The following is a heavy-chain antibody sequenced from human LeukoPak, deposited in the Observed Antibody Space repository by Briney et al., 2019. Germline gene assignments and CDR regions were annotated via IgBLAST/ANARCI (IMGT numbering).Heavy chain of an antibody. CDR3: ARDHGGLFDY. Sequence: GGSLRLSCAASGFTFSSYGMHWVRQAPGKGLKWVAVIWYDGSNKYYADSVKGRFTISRDNSKNTLYLQMNSLRAEDTAVYYCARDHGGLFDYWGQGTLVTVSS. V-gene: IGHV3-33*01. J-gene: IGHJ4*02. CDR2: IWYDGSNK. CDR1: GFTFSSYG. D-gene: IGHD4-23*01.